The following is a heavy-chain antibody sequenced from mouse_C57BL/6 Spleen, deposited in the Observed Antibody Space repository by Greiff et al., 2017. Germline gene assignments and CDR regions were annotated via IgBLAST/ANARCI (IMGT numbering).Heavy chain of an antibody. V-gene: IGHV1-76*01. Sequence: VQLQQSGAELVRPGASVKLSCKASGYTFTDYYINWVKQRPGQGLEWIARIYPGSGNTYYNEKFKGKATLTAEKSSSTAYMQLSSLTSEDSAVYFCAREDDGYLDYWGQGTTLTVSS. CDR3: AREDDGYLDY. D-gene: IGHD2-3*01. CDR2: IYPGSGNT. J-gene: IGHJ2*01. CDR1: GYTFTDYY.